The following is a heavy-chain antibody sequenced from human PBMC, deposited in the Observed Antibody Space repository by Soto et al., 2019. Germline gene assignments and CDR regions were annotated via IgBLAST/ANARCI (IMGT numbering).Heavy chain of an antibody. D-gene: IGHD3-10*01. CDR1: GFTFSSYW. Sequence: GGSLRLSCAASGFTFSSYWMHWVRQAPGKGLLWVSRINSDGSSTNYADSVKGRFTISRDNARNALYLQMNSLRAEDTAVYYCARSYGSGRYYNPIDYWGQGTLVTISS. CDR3: ARSYGSGRYYNPIDY. V-gene: IGHV3-74*01. J-gene: IGHJ4*02. CDR2: INSDGSST.